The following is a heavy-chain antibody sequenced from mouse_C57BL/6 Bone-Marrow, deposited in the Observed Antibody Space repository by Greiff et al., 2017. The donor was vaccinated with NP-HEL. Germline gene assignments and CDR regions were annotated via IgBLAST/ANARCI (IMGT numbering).Heavy chain of an antibody. CDR1: GYTFTDYN. Sequence: VQLQQSGPELVKPGASVKMSCKASGYTFTDYNMHWVKQSHGKSLAWIGYINPNNGGTSYNQKFKGKATLTVNKSSSTAYMELRSLTSEDSAVYYCARFGQLRLPAWFAYWGQGTLVTVSA. J-gene: IGHJ3*01. D-gene: IGHD3-2*02. CDR3: ARFGQLRLPAWFAY. V-gene: IGHV1-22*01. CDR2: INPNNGGT.